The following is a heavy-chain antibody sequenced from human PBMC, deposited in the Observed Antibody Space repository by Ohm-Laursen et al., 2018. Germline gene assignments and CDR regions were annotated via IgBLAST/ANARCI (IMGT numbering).Heavy chain of an antibody. D-gene: IGHD6-19*01. J-gene: IGHJ4*02. V-gene: IGHV4-59*08. CDR3: ARQESSGWYPDY. CDR1: GGSISSYY. CDR2: INNSGST. Sequence: SDTLSLTCTVSGGSISSYYWSWVRQPPGKGLEWIGYINNSGSTNYNPSLKSRVTIATDTSKNQLSLKLSSVPAADTAVYYCARQESSGWYPDYWGQGTLVTVSS.